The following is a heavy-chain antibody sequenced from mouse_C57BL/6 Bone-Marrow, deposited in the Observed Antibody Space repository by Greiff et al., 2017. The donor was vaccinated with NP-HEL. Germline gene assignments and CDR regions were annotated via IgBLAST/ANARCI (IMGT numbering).Heavy chain of an antibody. Sequence: EVKLMESEGGLVQPGSSMKLSCTASGFTFSDYYMAWVRQVPEKGLEWVANINYDGSSTYYLDSLKSRFIISRDNAKNILYLQMSSLKSEDTATYYGARAYYGNPHWYFDVWGTGTTLTVSS. D-gene: IGHD2-10*01. CDR1: GFTFSDYY. J-gene: IGHJ1*03. V-gene: IGHV5-16*01. CDR3: ARAYYGNPHWYFDV. CDR2: INYDGSST.